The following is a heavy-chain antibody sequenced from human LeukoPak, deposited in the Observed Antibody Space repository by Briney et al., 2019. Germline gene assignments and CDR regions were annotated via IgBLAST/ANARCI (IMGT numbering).Heavy chain of an antibody. CDR3: ARDRRAIVGATNGLDY. Sequence: SETLSLTCTVSGGSISSSSYYWGWIRQPPGKGLEWIGSIYYSGSTYYNPSLKSRVTISVDTSKNQFSLKLSSVTAADTAVYYCARDRRAIVGATNGLDYWGQGTLVTVSS. CDR2: IYYSGST. D-gene: IGHD1-26*01. J-gene: IGHJ4*02. CDR1: GGSISSSSYY. V-gene: IGHV4-39*07.